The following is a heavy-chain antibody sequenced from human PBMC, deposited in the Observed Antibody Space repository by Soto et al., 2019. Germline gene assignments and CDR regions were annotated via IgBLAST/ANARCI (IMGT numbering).Heavy chain of an antibody. CDR3: AKGAKRQRTYYYDSSGYYYRDYYGMDV. CDR2: ISGSGGST. J-gene: IGHJ6*02. D-gene: IGHD3-22*01. Sequence: GGSLRLSCAASGFTFSSYAMSWVRQAPGKGLEWVSAISGSGGSTYYADSVKGRFTISRDNSKNTLYLQMNSLRAEDTAVYYCAKGAKRQRTYYYDSSGYYYRDYYGMDVWGQGTTVTVSS. CDR1: GFTFSSYA. V-gene: IGHV3-23*01.